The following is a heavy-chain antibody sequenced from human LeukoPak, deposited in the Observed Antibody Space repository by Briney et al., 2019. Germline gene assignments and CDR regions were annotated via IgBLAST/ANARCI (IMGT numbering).Heavy chain of an antibody. CDR2: IWYDGSNK. D-gene: IGHD2-15*01. CDR1: GFTFSSYA. CDR3: ARDGYCSGGSCYIYYYYGMDV. J-gene: IGHJ6*02. V-gene: IGHV3-33*08. Sequence: GGSLRLSCAASGFTFSSYAMSWVRQAPGKGLEWVAVIWYDGSNKYYADSVKGRFTISRDNSKNTLYLQMNSLRAEDTAVYYCARDGYCSGGSCYIYYYYGMDVWGQGTTVTVSS.